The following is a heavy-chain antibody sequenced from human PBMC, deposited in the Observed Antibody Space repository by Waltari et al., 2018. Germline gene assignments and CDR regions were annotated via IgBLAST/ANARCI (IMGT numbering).Heavy chain of an antibody. J-gene: IGHJ3*01. CDR2: VSYSGTT. CDR3: ATYIGASVGTAAFDV. Sequence: QLQLQESGPRLVRPSETLSLICRVSGVPITSNCHYWAWIRQSPGQGLEWIGTVSYSGTTYISPSLKSRVSVSRDTSKNQVSLILGSVTAADMAVYYCATYIGASVGTAAFDVWGQGTMVTVSS. D-gene: IGHD5-12*01. CDR1: GVPITSNCHY. V-gene: IGHV4-39*01.